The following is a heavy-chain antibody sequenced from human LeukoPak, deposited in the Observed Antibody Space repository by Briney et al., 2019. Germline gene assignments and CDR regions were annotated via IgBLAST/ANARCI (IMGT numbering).Heavy chain of an antibody. V-gene: IGHV1-2*02. CDR2: ISPTSGGT. CDR1: GYTFSGYY. Sequence: ASVKVSCKASGYTFSGYYLHWVRQAPGQGLEWMGWISPTSGGTNYAQKFQGRVTMTSDTSISTAYMELSRLRSDDTALYYCARDHDHSYDYWGQGTLVTVSS. CDR3: ARDHDHSYDY. J-gene: IGHJ4*02. D-gene: IGHD3-3*01.